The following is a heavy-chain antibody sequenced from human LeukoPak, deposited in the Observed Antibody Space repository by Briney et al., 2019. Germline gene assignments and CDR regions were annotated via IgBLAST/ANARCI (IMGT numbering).Heavy chain of an antibody. CDR3: ARPRRYYGSGSLDV. J-gene: IGHJ6*02. Sequence: SETLSLTCTVSGGSISSSSYYWGWIRQPPGKGLEWIGSIYYSGSTYYNPSLKSRVTISVDTSKNQFSLKLSSVTAAGTAVYYCARPRRYYGSGSLDVWGQGTTVTVSS. CDR2: IYYSGST. CDR1: GGSISSSSYY. V-gene: IGHV4-39*01. D-gene: IGHD3-10*01.